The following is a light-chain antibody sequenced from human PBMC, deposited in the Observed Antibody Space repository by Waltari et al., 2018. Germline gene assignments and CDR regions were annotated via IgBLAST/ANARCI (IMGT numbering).Light chain of an antibody. CDR2: RAS. Sequence: ETQMTQSPSTLSASVGDRATITCRASQSICTSLAWYQQQPGKAPKLLLHRASNLENGVPSRFSGSGSGTEFTLTISSLQPDDFATYYCQKYDDDPITCGPGSRLEIK. CDR3: QKYDDDPIT. CDR1: QSICTS. J-gene: IGKJ5*01. V-gene: IGKV1-5*03.